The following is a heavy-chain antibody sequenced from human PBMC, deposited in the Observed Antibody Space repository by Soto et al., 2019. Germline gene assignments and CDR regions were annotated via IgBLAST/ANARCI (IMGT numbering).Heavy chain of an antibody. CDR1: GGSISSGGYY. J-gene: IGHJ4*02. CDR2: IYYSGST. V-gene: IGHV4-31*03. D-gene: IGHD4-17*01. CDR3: ARAKIGYYVDYVPYY. Sequence: PSETLSLTCTVSGGSISSGGYYWSWIRQHPGKGLEWIGYIYYSGSTYYNPSLKSRVTISVDTSKNQFSLKLSSVTAADTAVYYCARAKIGYYVDYVPYYWGQGTLVTVS.